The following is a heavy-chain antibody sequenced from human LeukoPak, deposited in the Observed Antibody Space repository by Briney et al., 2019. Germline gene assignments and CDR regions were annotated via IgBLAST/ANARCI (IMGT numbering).Heavy chain of an antibody. J-gene: IGHJ4*02. CDR1: GFTFSSYG. Sequence: GGSLRLSCAASGFTFSSYGMSWVRQAQGKGLEWVANIKQDGSEKYYVDSVKGRFTISRDNAKNSLYLQMNSLRAEDTAVYYCARDGGYVGYFDYWGQGTLVTVSS. V-gene: IGHV3-7*03. CDR3: ARDGGYVGYFDY. CDR2: IKQDGSEK. D-gene: IGHD5-12*01.